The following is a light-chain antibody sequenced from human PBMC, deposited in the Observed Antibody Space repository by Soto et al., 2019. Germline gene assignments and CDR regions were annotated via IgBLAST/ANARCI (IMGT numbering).Light chain of an antibody. CDR3: QQYHKWPPIT. V-gene: IGKV3D-15*01. Sequence: EVVMTQSPATLSVSPGERATLSCRASQRVSSNLAWYQQKPGQAPRLLIYGASSRATGIPARFSGGGSGTDFTLTISSLRSEDFAIYYCQQYHKWPPITFGQGTRLEIK. CDR1: QRVSSN. J-gene: IGKJ5*01. CDR2: GAS.